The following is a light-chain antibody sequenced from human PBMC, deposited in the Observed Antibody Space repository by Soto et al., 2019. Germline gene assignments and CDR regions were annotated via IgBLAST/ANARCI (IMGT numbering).Light chain of an antibody. CDR3: QQRNSYPRT. J-gene: IGKJ2*01. CDR1: QGISCY. CDR2: AAS. Sequence: IQLTQSPSSLSASVGDRVTITCRASQGISCYLAWYQQKPGKAPKLLIYAASTLQSGFPSRFSGSGSGTDFTLNISSLQNEDFASYYCQQRNSYPRTFGKGTKLEIK. V-gene: IGKV1-9*01.